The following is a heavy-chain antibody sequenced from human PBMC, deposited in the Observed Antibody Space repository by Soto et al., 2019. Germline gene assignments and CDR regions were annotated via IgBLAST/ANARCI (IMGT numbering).Heavy chain of an antibody. Sequence: EVQLLESGGGLVQPGGSLRLSCAASGFTFSSYAMSWVRQAPGKGLEWVSAISGSGGSTYYADSVKGRFTISRDNSKNTLYLQMNSLRAEDTAVYYCAKERRTMTTVINYYYYGMDVWGQGTTVTVSS. D-gene: IGHD4-17*01. CDR1: GFTFSSYA. CDR3: AKERRTMTTVINYYYYGMDV. J-gene: IGHJ6*02. CDR2: ISGSGGST. V-gene: IGHV3-23*01.